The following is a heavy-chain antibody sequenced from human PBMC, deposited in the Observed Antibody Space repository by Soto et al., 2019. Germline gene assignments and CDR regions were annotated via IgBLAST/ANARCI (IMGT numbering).Heavy chain of an antibody. D-gene: IGHD3-9*01. CDR1: GVSFSDYY. Sequence: QVQLQQWGAGLLKPSETLSLTCAAYGVSFSDYYWSWIRQSPGKGLEWIGEINHSGNTLYNPSLRTRVTISVDTSKSQFSLKLSSVAAADTAVYYRARLTRDYYYYYYFGLDVWGHGTTVTVSS. J-gene: IGHJ6*02. V-gene: IGHV4-34*01. CDR2: INHSGNT. CDR3: ARLTRDYYYYYYFGLDV.